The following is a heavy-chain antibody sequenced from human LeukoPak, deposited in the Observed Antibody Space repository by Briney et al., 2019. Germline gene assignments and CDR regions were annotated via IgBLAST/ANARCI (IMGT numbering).Heavy chain of an antibody. D-gene: IGHD5-24*01. Sequence: PSETLSLTCPVSGGSISSSSYYWAWIRQPPGKGLEWIGSIYYSGSTYYNPSLKSRVTISVDTSKNQFSLKLTSVTAADTAVYYCARVERGFNPIHFDYWGQGTLVTVSS. CDR3: ARVERGFNPIHFDY. V-gene: IGHV4-39*01. CDR2: IYYSGST. J-gene: IGHJ4*02. CDR1: GGSISSSSYY.